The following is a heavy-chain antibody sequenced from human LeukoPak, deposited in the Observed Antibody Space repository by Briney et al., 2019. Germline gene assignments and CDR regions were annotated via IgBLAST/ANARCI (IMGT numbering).Heavy chain of an antibody. CDR1: GFIFSDFY. CDR3: ARSQWNPGKTTQTT. Sequence: GGSLRLSCAGSGFIFSDFYMSWTRQAPGKGLEWVSLIYSSSDYIYYADSVKGRFTISRDNAKNSLYLQMNSLRAEDTAVYYCARSQWNPGKTTQTTWGQGTLVTVSS. J-gene: IGHJ5*02. CDR2: IYSSSDYI. V-gene: IGHV3-11*01. D-gene: IGHD1-1*01.